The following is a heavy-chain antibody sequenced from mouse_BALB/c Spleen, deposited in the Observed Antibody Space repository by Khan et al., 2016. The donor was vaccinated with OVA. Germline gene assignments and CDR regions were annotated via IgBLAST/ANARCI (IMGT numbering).Heavy chain of an antibody. CDR1: GYSITSGYA. Sequence: EVQLQESGPGLVKPSQSLSLTCTVTGYSITSGYAWNWIRQFPGNKLEWMGYISYSGITSYNPSLRSRISITRDTSKNKFFLQLNSVTTEDTATYYCARKNYYGYAMDYWGQGTSVTVSS. CDR2: ISYSGIT. D-gene: IGHD1-1*01. V-gene: IGHV3-2*02. J-gene: IGHJ4*01. CDR3: ARKNYYGYAMDY.